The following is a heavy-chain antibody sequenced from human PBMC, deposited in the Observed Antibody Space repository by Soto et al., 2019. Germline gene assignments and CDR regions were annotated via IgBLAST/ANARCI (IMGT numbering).Heavy chain of an antibody. CDR3: ARVGGFGATTIDY. CDR2: IHYDGAT. V-gene: IGHV4-59*08. Sequence: SGTLTLTCTVSDGSIRSYYWSWFRQPPGKTLEWIGYIHYDGATKSNPSLESRVTISVDTSKNQFSLKLSSVTAADTAVYYCARVGGFGATTIDYWGQGTLVTVSS. CDR1: DGSIRSYY. J-gene: IGHJ4*02. D-gene: IGHD3-10*01.